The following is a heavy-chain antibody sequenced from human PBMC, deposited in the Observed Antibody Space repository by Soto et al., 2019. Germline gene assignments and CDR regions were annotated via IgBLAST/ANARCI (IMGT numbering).Heavy chain of an antibody. CDR2: FDPEDGET. CDR1: GYTLTELS. J-gene: IGHJ5*02. V-gene: IGHV1-24*01. CDR3: ATYPPTIFGVVIYNWFDP. D-gene: IGHD3-3*01. Sequence: ASVKVSCKVSGYTLTELSMHWVRQAPGKGLEWMGGFDPEDGETIYAQKFQGRVTMTEDTSTDTAYMELSSLRSEDTAVYYCATYPPTIFGVVIYNWFDPWGKGTLVTVSS.